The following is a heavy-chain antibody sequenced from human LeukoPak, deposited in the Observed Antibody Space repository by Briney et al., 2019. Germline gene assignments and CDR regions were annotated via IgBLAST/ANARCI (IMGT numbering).Heavy chain of an antibody. Sequence: SETLSLTCTVSGGSIIRYYRSWIRQAPGKGLEWIGYIYTTGTTNYNPSLKSRVTISGDTSKNQFSLSLSSVTAADTAVYYCAYGDYYYYMDVWGKGTTVTVSS. CDR3: AYGDYYYYMDV. D-gene: IGHD4-17*01. V-gene: IGHV4-4*08. CDR1: GGSIIRYY. CDR2: IYTTGTT. J-gene: IGHJ6*03.